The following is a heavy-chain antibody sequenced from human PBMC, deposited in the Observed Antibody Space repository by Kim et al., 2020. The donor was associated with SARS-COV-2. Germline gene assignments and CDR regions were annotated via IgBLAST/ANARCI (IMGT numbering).Heavy chain of an antibody. Sequence: ASVKVSCKASGYTFTGYYMHWVRQAPGQGLEWMGRINPNSGGTNYAQKFQGRVTMTRDTSISTAYMELSRLRSDDTAVYYCAREAGTQYGYPMYGMDVWGQGTTVTVSS. CDR2: INPNSGGT. CDR1: GYTFTGYY. D-gene: IGHD5-18*01. CDR3: AREAGTQYGYPMYGMDV. V-gene: IGHV1-2*06. J-gene: IGHJ6*02.